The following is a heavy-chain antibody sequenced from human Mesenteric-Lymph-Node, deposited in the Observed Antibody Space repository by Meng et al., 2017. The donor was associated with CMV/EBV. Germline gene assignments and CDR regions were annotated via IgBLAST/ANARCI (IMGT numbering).Heavy chain of an antibody. CDR2: ISYDGSKK. D-gene: IGHD5-12*01. CDR3: TRQSPTIRSDAFDI. Sequence: GGSLKLSCAASGFIFSNYGMQWVRQAPGKGLEWVAIISYDGSKKYYVDSVKGRFTISRDNSKNMLYLQMNSLKTEDTAVYYCTRQSPTIRSDAFDIWGQGTMVTVSS. CDR1: GFIFSNYG. J-gene: IGHJ3*02. V-gene: IGHV3-33*01.